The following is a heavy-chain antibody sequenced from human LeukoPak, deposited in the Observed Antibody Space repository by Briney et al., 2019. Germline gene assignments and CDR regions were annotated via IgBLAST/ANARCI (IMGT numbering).Heavy chain of an antibody. CDR1: GGSTSSHSFY. Sequence: SETLSLTCTVSGGSTSSHSFYWGWIRQPPGKGLEWIGVIHYSGTTYYNPSLKSRVIMSVDTSKDQFSLRLSSLTAADTAVYYCARTVYSSDWAPFDYWGQGTLVTVSS. J-gene: IGHJ4*02. CDR3: ARTVYSSDWAPFDY. V-gene: IGHV4-39*01. CDR2: IHYSGTT. D-gene: IGHD6-25*01.